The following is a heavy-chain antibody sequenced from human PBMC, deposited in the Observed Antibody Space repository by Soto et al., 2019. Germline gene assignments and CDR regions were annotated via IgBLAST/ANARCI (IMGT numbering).Heavy chain of an antibody. CDR2: IHKTGTIT. D-gene: IGHD3-10*01. CDR3: VRDLNYKFFFDL. CDR1: GFTFSTYA. V-gene: IGHV3-23*05. J-gene: IGHJ4*02. Sequence: EGQVAESGGDLVQPGDSLTISCAASGFTFSTYAMSWVRQAPGKGLEWVSGIHKTGTITFYADSVKGRFTISRDNSKNTLYLHMRSLRDGDTAVYYCVRDLNYKFFFDLWGQGTLVTVSS.